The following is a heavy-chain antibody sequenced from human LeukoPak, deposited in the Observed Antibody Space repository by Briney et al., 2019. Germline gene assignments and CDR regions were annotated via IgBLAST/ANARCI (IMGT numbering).Heavy chain of an antibody. J-gene: IGHJ3*02. CDR1: GYTFTGYY. CDR3: ASTAMVMYAFDI. V-gene: IGHV1-69*13. D-gene: IGHD5-18*01. Sequence: SVKVSCKASGYTFTGYYMHWVRQAPGQGLEWMGGIIPIFGTANYAQKFQGRVTITADESTSTAYMELSSLRSEDTAVYYCASTAMVMYAFDIWGQGTMVTVSS. CDR2: IIPIFGTA.